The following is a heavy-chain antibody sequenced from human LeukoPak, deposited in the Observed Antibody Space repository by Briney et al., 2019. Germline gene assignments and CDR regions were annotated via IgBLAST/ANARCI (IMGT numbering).Heavy chain of an antibody. CDR3: AIDCSSTSCYQGNVY. V-gene: IGHV1-69*02. D-gene: IGHD2-2*01. CDR2: IIPILGIA. Sequence: SVKVSCKASGGTFSSYTISWVRQAPGQGLEWMGRIIPILGIANYAQKFQGRVTITADKSTSTAYMELSSLRSEDTVVYYCAIDCSSTSCYQGNVYWGQGTLVTVSS. J-gene: IGHJ4*02. CDR1: GGTFSSYT.